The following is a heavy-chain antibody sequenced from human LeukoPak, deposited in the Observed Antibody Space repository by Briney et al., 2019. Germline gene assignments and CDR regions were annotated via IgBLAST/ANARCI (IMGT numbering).Heavy chain of an antibody. D-gene: IGHD6-13*01. CDR2: INPNSGGT. Sequence: ASVKVSCKASGYTFTDHYMHWVRQAPGQGLEWMGWINPNSGGTNYAQKFQGRVTMTRDTSISTAYMELSRLRSDDTAVYYCARLHSSSWYWEYYFDYWGQGTLVTVSS. J-gene: IGHJ4*02. CDR3: ARLHSSSWYWEYYFDY. CDR1: GYTFTDHY. V-gene: IGHV1-2*02.